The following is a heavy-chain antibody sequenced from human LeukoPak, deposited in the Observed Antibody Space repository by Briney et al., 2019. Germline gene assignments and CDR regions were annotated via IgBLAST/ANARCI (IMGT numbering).Heavy chain of an antibody. Sequence: GGSLRLSCAASGFTFSSYEMNWVRQAPGKGLEWVSYISSSGSTIYYADSVKGRFTISRDNAKNSLYLQMNSLRAEDTAVYYCARASSWSDAFDIWGQGTMVTVSS. D-gene: IGHD6-13*01. CDR3: ARASSWSDAFDI. V-gene: IGHV3-48*03. J-gene: IGHJ3*02. CDR2: ISSSGSTI. CDR1: GFTFSSYE.